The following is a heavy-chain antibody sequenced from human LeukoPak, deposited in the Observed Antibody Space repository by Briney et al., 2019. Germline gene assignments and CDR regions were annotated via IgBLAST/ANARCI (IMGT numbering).Heavy chain of an antibody. Sequence: GGSLRLSCEASAFTFRTYRMNWVRQAPGKGLEWVSYISPGSTTIYYADSVKGRFTISRDNAKNSLYLQMNSLRDEDTAVYYCARGVDYWGQGTLVTVSS. CDR3: ARGVDY. CDR1: AFTFRTYR. V-gene: IGHV3-48*02. J-gene: IGHJ4*02. CDR2: ISPGSTTI.